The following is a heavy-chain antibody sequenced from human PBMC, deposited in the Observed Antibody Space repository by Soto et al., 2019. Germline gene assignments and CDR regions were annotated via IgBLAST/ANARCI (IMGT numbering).Heavy chain of an antibody. Sequence: EVHLVESVGGLVQPGGSLRLSCAASGFTFSSYSLNWVRQAPGKGLEWVSYITSRGTTVYYADSVRGRFTISRDNAKNSLYLQMNSLRDEDTAVYDWARGSSNWAYYLDFWGQGTLVTVSS. D-gene: IGHD6-13*01. CDR3: ARGSSNWAYYLDF. CDR2: ITSRGTTV. V-gene: IGHV3-48*02. J-gene: IGHJ4*02. CDR1: GFTFSSYS.